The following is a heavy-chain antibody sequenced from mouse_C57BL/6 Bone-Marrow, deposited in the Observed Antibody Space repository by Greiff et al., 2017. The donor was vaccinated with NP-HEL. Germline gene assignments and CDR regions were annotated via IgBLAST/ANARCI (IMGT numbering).Heavy chain of an antibody. D-gene: IGHD2-5*01. J-gene: IGHJ4*01. V-gene: IGHV1-81*01. CDR2: IYPRSGNT. Sequence: QVQLQQSGAELARPGASVKLSCKASGYTFTSYGISWVKQRTGQGLEWIGEIYPRSGNTYYNEKFKGKATLTADKSSSTAYMELRSLTSEDSAVYFCARKDYYSNYDAMDYWGQGTSVTVSS. CDR1: GYTFTSYG. CDR3: ARKDYYSNYDAMDY.